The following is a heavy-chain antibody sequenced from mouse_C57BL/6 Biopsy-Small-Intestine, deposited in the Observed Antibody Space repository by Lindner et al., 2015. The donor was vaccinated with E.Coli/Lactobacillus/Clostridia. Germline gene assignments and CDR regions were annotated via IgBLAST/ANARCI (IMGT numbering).Heavy chain of an antibody. V-gene: IGHV5-17*01. CDR3: VRRVYGWDAMDY. J-gene: IGHJ4*01. CDR2: ISSGSSTI. Sequence: VQLQESGGGLVKPGGSLKLSCAASGFSFSDYGMYWVRQAPEKGLEWVAYISSGSSTIYYVDTVKGRFTISRDNAKNTLFLQMTSLRSEDTAMYYCVRRVYGWDAMDYWGQGTSVTVSS. D-gene: IGHD1-1*01. CDR1: GFSFSDYG.